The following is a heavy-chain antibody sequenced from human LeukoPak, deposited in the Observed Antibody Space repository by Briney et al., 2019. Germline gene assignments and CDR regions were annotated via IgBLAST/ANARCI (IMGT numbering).Heavy chain of an antibody. CDR1: GGSMYSSTYC. D-gene: IGHD4-23*01. J-gene: IGHJ4*02. V-gene: IGHV4-39*07. CDR3: ARDQDGGNPDY. Sequence: PSETLSLTCSVSGGSMYSSTYCWGWIRQPPGKGLEWIGTIYYSGSTNYNPSLKSRVTISVDTSKNQFSLKLSSVTAADTAVYYCARDQDGGNPDYWGQGTLVTVSS. CDR2: IYYSGST.